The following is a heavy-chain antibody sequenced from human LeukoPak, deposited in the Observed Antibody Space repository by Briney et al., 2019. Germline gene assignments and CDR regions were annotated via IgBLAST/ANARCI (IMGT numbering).Heavy chain of an antibody. CDR3: ARGDPEYDFWSGYYTVYFDY. V-gene: IGHV1-8*01. J-gene: IGHJ4*02. D-gene: IGHD3-3*01. CDR2: MNPNSGNT. Sequence: ASVKVSCKASGYTFTSYDINWVRQATGQGLEWMGWMNPNSGNTGYAQKFQGRVTMTRNTSISTAYMELSSLGSEDTAVYYCARGDPEYDFWSGYYTVYFDYWGQGTLATVSS. CDR1: GYTFTSYD.